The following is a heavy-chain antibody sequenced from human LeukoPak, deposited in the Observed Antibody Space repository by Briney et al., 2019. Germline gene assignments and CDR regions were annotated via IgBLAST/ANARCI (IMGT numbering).Heavy chain of an antibody. CDR3: AKGYSYHKVGDNWFDP. CDR2: IYYSGST. Sequence: SETLSLTCTVSGGSISSSSYYWGWIRQPPGKGLEWIGSIYYSGSTYYNPSLKSRVTISVDTSKNQFSLKLSSVTAADMAVYYCAKGYSYHKVGDNWFDPWGQGTLVTVSS. J-gene: IGHJ5*02. D-gene: IGHD5-18*01. CDR1: GGSISSSSYY. V-gene: IGHV4-39*01.